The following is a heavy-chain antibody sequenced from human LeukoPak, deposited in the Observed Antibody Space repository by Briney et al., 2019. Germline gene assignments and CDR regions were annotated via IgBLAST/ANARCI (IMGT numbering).Heavy chain of an antibody. CDR2: VYTGGST. D-gene: IGHD6-13*01. J-gene: IGHJ4*02. Sequence: GGSLRLSCAASGFTVSSNYMTWVRQDPGKGLKWISVVYTGGSTYSADSVKGRFTISRDNSKNTLYLQMNSLRAEDTAVYYCARGLAAAGLYFDYWGQGTLVTVSS. CDR1: GFTVSSNY. CDR3: ARGLAAAGLYFDY. V-gene: IGHV3-53*01.